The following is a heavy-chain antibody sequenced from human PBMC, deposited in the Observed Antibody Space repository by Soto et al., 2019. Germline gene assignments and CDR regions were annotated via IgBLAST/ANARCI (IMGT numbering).Heavy chain of an antibody. J-gene: IGHJ6*03. Sequence: GGSLRLSCAASGFTFSSYWMSWVRQAPGKGLEWVANIKQDGSEKYYVDSVKGRFTISRDNAKNSLYLQMNSLRAEDTAVYYCARDLGVSYYYYYYMDVWGKGTTVTVSS. D-gene: IGHD2-21*01. CDR2: IKQDGSEK. CDR1: GFTFSSYW. V-gene: IGHV3-7*01. CDR3: ARDLGVSYYYYYYMDV.